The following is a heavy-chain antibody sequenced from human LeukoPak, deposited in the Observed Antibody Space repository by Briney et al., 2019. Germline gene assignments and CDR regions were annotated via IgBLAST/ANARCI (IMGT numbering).Heavy chain of an antibody. V-gene: IGHV4-61*02. Sequence: PSQTLSLTCTVSGGSITSAGYSWGWIRQPAGKGLEWIGRIYRSGSTNSNPSLKSRVTISVDTSKNQFSLKLSSVTAADTAVYYCARGRGMVRGVIRSLYYYGMDVWGKGTTVTVSS. J-gene: IGHJ6*04. CDR3: ARGRGMVRGVIRSLYYYGMDV. CDR1: GGSITSAGYS. CDR2: IYRSGST. D-gene: IGHD3-10*01.